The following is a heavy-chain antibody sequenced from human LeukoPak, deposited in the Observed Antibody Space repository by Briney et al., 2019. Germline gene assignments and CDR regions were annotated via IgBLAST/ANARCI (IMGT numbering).Heavy chain of an antibody. J-gene: IGHJ4*02. CDR3: ARAHYYDSSGLDF. V-gene: IGHV3-30*02. Sequence: GGSLRLSCAASGFTFSSYGMHWVRQAPGKGLEWVAFIRYDGSNKYYADSVKGRFTISRDNSKNTLYLQMNSLRAEDTAVYYCARAHYYDSSGLDFWGQGTLVTVSS. D-gene: IGHD3-22*01. CDR2: IRYDGSNK. CDR1: GFTFSSYG.